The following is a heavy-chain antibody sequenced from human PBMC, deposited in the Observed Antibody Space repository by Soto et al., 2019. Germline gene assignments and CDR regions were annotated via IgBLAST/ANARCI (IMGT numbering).Heavy chain of an antibody. V-gene: IGHV3-15*01. Sequence: GGSLRLSCAASGFTFSNAWMSWVRQAPGKGLEWVGRIKSKTDGGTTDYAAPVKGRFTISRDDSKNTLYLQMNSLKTEDTAVYYCTTVPAAAGTMGFDYWGQGTLVTVSS. CDR1: GFTFSNAW. D-gene: IGHD6-13*01. J-gene: IGHJ4*02. CDR3: TTVPAAAGTMGFDY. CDR2: IKSKTDGGTT.